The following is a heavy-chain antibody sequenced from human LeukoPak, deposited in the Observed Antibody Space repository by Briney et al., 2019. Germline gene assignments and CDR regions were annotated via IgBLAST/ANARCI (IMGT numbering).Heavy chain of an antibody. D-gene: IGHD3-22*01. CDR1: GYTFTSYG. CDR2: ISAYNGNT. J-gene: IGHJ3*02. V-gene: IGHV1-18*01. CDR3: ARLRITMIVVEAFDI. Sequence: ASVKVSCEASGYTFTSYGISWVRQAPGQGLEWMGWISAYNGNTNYAQKLQGRVTMTTDTSTSTAYMELRSLRSDDTAVYYCARLRITMIVVEAFDIWGQGTMVTVSS.